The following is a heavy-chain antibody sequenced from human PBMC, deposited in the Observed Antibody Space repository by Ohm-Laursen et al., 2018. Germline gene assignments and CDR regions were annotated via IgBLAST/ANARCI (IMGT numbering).Heavy chain of an antibody. V-gene: IGHV3-48*03. CDR1: GFTFSSYE. CDR2: ISSSGSTI. CDR3: ARDQGDGYNFRLWYFDL. J-gene: IGHJ2*01. D-gene: IGHD5-24*01. Sequence: SLRLSCAASGFTFSSYEMNWVRQAPGKGLEWVSYISSSGSTIYYTDSVKGRFTISRDSAKNSLYLQMNSLRAEDTAVYYCARDQGDGYNFRLWYFDLWGRGTLVTVSS.